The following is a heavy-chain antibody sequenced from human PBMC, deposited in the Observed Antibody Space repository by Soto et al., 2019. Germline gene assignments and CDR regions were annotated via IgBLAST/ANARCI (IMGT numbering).Heavy chain of an antibody. V-gene: IGHV1-8*01. D-gene: IGHD6-13*01. J-gene: IGHJ4*02. CDR1: GYTLTNFD. Sequence: ASVKVSCKASGYTLTNFDINWVRQAPGQGLEWMGWMNPNSGNTGYVQKFQGRVTMTRNTSISTAYMELSSLRSEDTAVYYCARGLYFQRIAAAGTTYWGQGTLVTVSS. CDR2: MNPNSGNT. CDR3: ARGLYFQRIAAAGTTY.